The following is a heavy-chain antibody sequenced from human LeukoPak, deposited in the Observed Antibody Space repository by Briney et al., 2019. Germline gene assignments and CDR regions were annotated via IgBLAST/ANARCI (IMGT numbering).Heavy chain of an antibody. CDR2: MYRGDRT. D-gene: IGHD2-8*02. J-gene: IGHJ5*02. Sequence: GGSLRLSCVASGFTVSSTYMSWVRQGPGKGLGWVSLMYRGDRTYDADSVKGRFTMTRDDMKKTVYLQTDSLRAEDTAVYYCASSHCTAGTCNWFDPWGQGTLVTVSP. CDR3: ASSHCTAGTCNWFDP. CDR1: GFTVSSTY. V-gene: IGHV3-66*01.